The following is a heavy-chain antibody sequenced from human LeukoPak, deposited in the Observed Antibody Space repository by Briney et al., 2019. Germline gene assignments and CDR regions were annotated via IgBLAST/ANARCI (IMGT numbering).Heavy chain of an antibody. Sequence: GGALRLSCAASGFTFSSYAMHWVRQAPGKGLERVAVISYDGSNKYYADSVKGRFTISRDNSKNTLYLQMNSLRAEDTAVYYCARDVDIVATNTLDYWGQGTLVTVSS. J-gene: IGHJ4*02. CDR2: ISYDGSNK. CDR1: GFTFSSYA. CDR3: ARDVDIVATNTLDY. D-gene: IGHD5-12*01. V-gene: IGHV3-30-3*01.